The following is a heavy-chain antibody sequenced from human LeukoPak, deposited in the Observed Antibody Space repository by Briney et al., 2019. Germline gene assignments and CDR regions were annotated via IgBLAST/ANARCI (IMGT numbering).Heavy chain of an antibody. Sequence: SETLSLTCPVSGGSLRSDGYYWSWLRQHPGKGLEWIGYIYYSGSNYYNPSLKSRVTISVDTSKNQFSLKLSSVTAEDTAVYYCAKARPRGVIIVNFDYWGQGNLVTVSS. V-gene: IGHV4-31*03. J-gene: IGHJ4*02. D-gene: IGHD3-10*01. CDR1: GGSLRSDGYY. CDR2: IYYSGSN. CDR3: AKARPRGVIIVNFDY.